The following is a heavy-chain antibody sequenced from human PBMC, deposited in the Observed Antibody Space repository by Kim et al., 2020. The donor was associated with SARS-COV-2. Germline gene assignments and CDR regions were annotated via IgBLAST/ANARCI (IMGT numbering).Heavy chain of an antibody. CDR3: AKVRTGSYSDDYYFMDV. J-gene: IGHJ6*03. V-gene: IGHV3-23*01. D-gene: IGHD3-10*01. Sequence: VKGRFTISRDNSDDTLYLQMNSLRAEDTAVYYCAKVRTGSYSDDYYFMDVWGKGTTVIVSS.